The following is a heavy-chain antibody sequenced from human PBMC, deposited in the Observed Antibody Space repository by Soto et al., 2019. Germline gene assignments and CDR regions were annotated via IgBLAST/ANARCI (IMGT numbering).Heavy chain of an antibody. Sequence: EVQLVESGGGLVKPGGSQGPSCAASAFSFSSYSSNWARQPPGKGLRWFPSISSSSSYIYYADSEKGRFTISRDNAKNSLYLQMNRLRAEDTGVYYCATPTMVRGVTVGSYYYVDVWGKGTTVTVSS. D-gene: IGHD3-10*01. CDR1: AFSFSSYS. CDR2: ISSSSSYI. V-gene: IGHV3-21*01. CDR3: ATPTMVRGVTVGSYYYVDV. J-gene: IGHJ6*03.